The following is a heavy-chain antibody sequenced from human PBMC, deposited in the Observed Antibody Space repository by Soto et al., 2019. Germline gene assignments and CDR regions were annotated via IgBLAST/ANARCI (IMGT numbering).Heavy chain of an antibody. CDR1: GFTFSSYA. D-gene: IGHD2-2*01. CDR2: ISYDGSNK. Sequence: GVSLRLSCAASGFTFSSYAMHWVRQAPGKGLEWVAVISYDGSNKYYADSVKGRFTISRDNSKNTLYLQMNSLRAEDTAVYYCARDLEDCSSTSCIFWSGTVGYYGMDVWGQGTTVTVSS. J-gene: IGHJ6*02. V-gene: IGHV3-30-3*01. CDR3: ARDLEDCSSTSCIFWSGTVGYYGMDV.